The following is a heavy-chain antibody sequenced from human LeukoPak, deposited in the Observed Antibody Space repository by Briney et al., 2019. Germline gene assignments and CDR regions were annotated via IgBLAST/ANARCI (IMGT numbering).Heavy chain of an antibody. CDR1: GYTFTGYY. D-gene: IGHD2-2*02. CDR2: INPNSGGT. CDR3: AADIVVVPAAINDY. J-gene: IGHJ4*02. Sequence: ASVKVSCKASGYTFTGYYMHWVRQAPGQGLEWMGWINPNSGGTNYAQKFQGRVAMTRDTSISTAYMELSRLRSDDTAVYYCAADIVVVPAAINDYWGQGTLVIVSS. V-gene: IGHV1-2*02.